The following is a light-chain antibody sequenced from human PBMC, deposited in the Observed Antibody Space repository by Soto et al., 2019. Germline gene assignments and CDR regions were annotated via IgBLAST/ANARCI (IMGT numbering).Light chain of an antibody. CDR3: QSYDRSSLYV. CDR1: SGSVASNF. Sequence: NFMLTQPHSVSESPGKTVTISCTGSSGSVASNFVHWYQRRPGSAPTIVIYGDNQRPSGFPDRFSGSIDSSSNSASLTISELKTEDEADYFCQSYDRSSLYVFGTGTKVTVL. J-gene: IGLJ1*01. V-gene: IGLV6-57*02. CDR2: GDN.